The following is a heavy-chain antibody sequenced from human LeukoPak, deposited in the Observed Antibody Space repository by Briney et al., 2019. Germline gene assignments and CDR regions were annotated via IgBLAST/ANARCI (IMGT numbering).Heavy chain of an antibody. CDR2: IYPGDSDT. Sequence: GESLQISCKGSGYTFTNYWIGWVRQMPGKGLEWRAIIYPGDSDTRYSPSFQGLVTLSADKSISTAYLQWSSLKASDTAMYYCARHDFTSTGRIDYWGQGTLVTVSS. V-gene: IGHV5-51*01. CDR1: GYTFTNYW. D-gene: IGHD3/OR15-3a*01. J-gene: IGHJ4*02. CDR3: ARHDFTSTGRIDY.